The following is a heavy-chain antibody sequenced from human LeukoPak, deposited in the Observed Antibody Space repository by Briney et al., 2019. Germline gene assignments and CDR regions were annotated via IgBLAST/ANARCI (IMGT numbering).Heavy chain of an antibody. CDR1: EFTVSSDY. J-gene: IGHJ6*03. CDR3: ARAPHKYYYDSSGYNYYYYYYMDV. D-gene: IGHD3-22*01. Sequence: HPGGSLRLSCTASEFTVSSDYMNWVRQAPGKGLEWVSVIYSGGSTYYADSVKGRFTISRDNSKNTLYLQMNSLRAEDTAVYYCARAPHKYYYDSSGYNYYYYYYMDVWGKGTTVTVSS. CDR2: IYSGGST. V-gene: IGHV3-53*01.